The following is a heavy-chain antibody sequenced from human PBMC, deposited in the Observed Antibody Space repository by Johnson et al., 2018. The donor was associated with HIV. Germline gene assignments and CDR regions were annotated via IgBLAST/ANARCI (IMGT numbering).Heavy chain of an antibody. V-gene: IGHV3-30*04. CDR3: ATKRVAAADPDDAFDI. CDR1: GFTFSIYA. CDR2: ISYDGSNK. D-gene: IGHD6-13*01. J-gene: IGHJ3*02. Sequence: QVQLVESGGGLIHPGGSLRLSCAASGFTFSIYAMHWVRQAPGKGLEWVAVISYDGSNKYYADSVKGRFTISRDNSKNTMYLQMNSLRAEDTAVYYCATKRVAAADPDDAFDIWGQGAMVTVSS.